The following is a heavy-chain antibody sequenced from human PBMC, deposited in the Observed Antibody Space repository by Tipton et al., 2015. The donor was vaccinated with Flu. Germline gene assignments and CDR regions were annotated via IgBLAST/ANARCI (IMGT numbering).Heavy chain of an antibody. D-gene: IGHD3-10*01. CDR2: INPNSGGT. V-gene: IGHV1-2*06. CDR3: ARDSRGLQSPTGD. J-gene: IGHJ4*02. Sequence: QLVQSGAEVKKPGASVKVSCKASGCTFTGYYMHWVRQAPGQGLEWMGRINPNSGGTNYAQKFQGRVTMTRDTSISTAYMELSRLRSDDTAVYYCARDSRGLQSPTGDWGQGTLVTVSS. CDR1: GCTFTGYY.